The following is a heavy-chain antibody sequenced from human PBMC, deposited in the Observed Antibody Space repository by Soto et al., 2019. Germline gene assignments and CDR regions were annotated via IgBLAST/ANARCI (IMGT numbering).Heavy chain of an antibody. V-gene: IGHV3-48*03. Sequence: GGSLRLSCAASGFTFSSYEMNWVRQAPGKGLEWVSYISSSGSTIYYADSVKGRFTISRDNAKNSLYLQMNSLRAEDTAVYYCARDGYYYDSSNYGMDVWGQGTTVTVSS. CDR1: GFTFSSYE. CDR3: ARDGYYYDSSNYGMDV. D-gene: IGHD3-22*01. CDR2: ISSSGSTI. J-gene: IGHJ6*02.